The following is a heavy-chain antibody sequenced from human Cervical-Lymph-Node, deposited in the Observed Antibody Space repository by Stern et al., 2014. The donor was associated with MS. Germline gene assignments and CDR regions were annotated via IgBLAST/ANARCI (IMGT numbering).Heavy chain of an antibody. D-gene: IGHD5-12*01. V-gene: IGHV4-4*02. CDR2: IHPSGTT. CDR3: ARASLGGYDWFDP. Sequence: QVQLQESGPGLVKASGTLSLTCAVSGDSITSDTWWSWVRQPPRKGLEWIGEIHPSGTTNYNPSLESRLTISLDKSKNQFSLNLNSVTAADTAVYYCARASLGGYDWFDPWGQGTLVTVSS. CDR1: GDSITSDTW. J-gene: IGHJ5*02.